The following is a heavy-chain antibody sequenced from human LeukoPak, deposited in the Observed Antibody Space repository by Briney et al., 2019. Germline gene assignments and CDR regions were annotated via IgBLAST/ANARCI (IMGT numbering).Heavy chain of an antibody. Sequence: PSETLSLTCAASGYSISSGYYWGWIRQPPGKGLEWIGSTYHSGSTYYNPSLKSRVTISVGTSKNQFSLKLSSVTAADTAVYYCARHRVGVVVPAAIGYWGQGTLVTVSS. CDR1: GYSISSGYY. J-gene: IGHJ4*02. D-gene: IGHD2-2*02. V-gene: IGHV4-38-2*01. CDR2: TYHSGST. CDR3: ARHRVGVVVPAAIGY.